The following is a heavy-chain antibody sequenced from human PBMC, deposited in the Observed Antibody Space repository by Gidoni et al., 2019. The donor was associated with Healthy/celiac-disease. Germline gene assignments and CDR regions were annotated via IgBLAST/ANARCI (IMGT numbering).Heavy chain of an antibody. CDR2: IITIFGTA. CDR3: ARLYGSGSYDKGWFDP. V-gene: IGHV1-69*01. D-gene: IGHD3-10*01. J-gene: IGHJ5*02. Sequence: LKLVQYGAVLNKPGTSVQVPCKASGSPFRTYAISWVRQAPGQGLEWMGGIITIFGTANYAQKFQGRVTITADESTSTAYMELSSLRSEDTAVYYCARLYGSGSYDKGWFDPWGQGTLVTVSS. CDR1: GSPFRTYA.